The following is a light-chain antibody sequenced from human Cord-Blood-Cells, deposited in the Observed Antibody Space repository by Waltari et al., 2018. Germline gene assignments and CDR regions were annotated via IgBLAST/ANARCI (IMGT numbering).Light chain of an antibody. V-gene: IGKV3-15*01. CDR2: GAS. Sequence: EIVMPQSPATLSVSPGERVTLSCRASQSVSSNLAWYQQKPGQAPRLLIYGASTRATGIPARFSGSGSGTEFTLTISSLQSEDFAVYYCQQYNNWWTFGQGTKVEIK. CDR1: QSVSSN. J-gene: IGKJ1*01. CDR3: QQYNNWWT.